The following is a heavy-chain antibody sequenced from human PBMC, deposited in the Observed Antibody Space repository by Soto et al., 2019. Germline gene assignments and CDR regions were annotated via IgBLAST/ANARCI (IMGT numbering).Heavy chain of an antibody. J-gene: IGHJ4*02. CDR1: GFTFSSYS. D-gene: IGHD6-19*01. CDR3: ARDRSIAVAAASHDY. CDR2: ISSSSSYI. V-gene: IGHV3-21*01. Sequence: GGSLRLSCAASGFTFSSYSMNWVRQAPGKGLEWVSSISSSSSYIYYADSVKGRFTISRDNAKNSLYLQMNSLRAEDTAVYYCARDRSIAVAAASHDYWGQGTLVTVSS.